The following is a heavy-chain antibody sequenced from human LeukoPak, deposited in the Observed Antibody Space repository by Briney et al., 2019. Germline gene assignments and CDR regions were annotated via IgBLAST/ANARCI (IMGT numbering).Heavy chain of an antibody. CDR1: GGSISSYY. Sequence: PSETLSLTCTVSGGSISSYYWSWIRQPPGKGLEWIGYIYYSGSTNYNPSLKSRVTISVDTSKNQFSLKLSSVTAADTAVYYCARSDYYDSSGYYWGQGTLVTVSP. D-gene: IGHD3-22*01. CDR3: ARSDYYDSSGYY. J-gene: IGHJ4*02. V-gene: IGHV4-59*01. CDR2: IYYSGST.